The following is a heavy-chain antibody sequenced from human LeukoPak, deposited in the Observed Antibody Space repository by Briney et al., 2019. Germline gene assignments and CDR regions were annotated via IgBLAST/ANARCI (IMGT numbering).Heavy chain of an antibody. Sequence: SETLSLTCTVSGGSITGYYWSWIRQPPGKGLEWIGYIYYSGSTNYNPSLKSRVTISVDTSKNQFSLKLSSVTAADTAVYHCARVRGGDAFDIWGQGTMVTVSS. V-gene: IGHV4-59*12. CDR2: IYYSGST. J-gene: IGHJ3*02. CDR3: ARVRGGDAFDI. CDR1: GGSITGYY. D-gene: IGHD3-10*01.